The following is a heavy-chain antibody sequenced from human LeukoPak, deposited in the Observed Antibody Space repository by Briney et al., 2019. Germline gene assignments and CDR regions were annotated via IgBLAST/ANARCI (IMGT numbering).Heavy chain of an antibody. CDR1: GFTLDDYA. V-gene: IGHV3-9*03. CDR3: AKRTGTMIVSPWYFDL. D-gene: IGHD3-22*01. CDR2: ISWNSGSI. J-gene: IGHJ2*01. Sequence: PGGSLRLSCAASGFTLDDYAMHWVRQAPGKGLEWVSGISWNSGSIGYADSVKGRFTISRDNAKNSLYLQMNSLRAEDMALYYCAKRTGTMIVSPWYFDLWGRGTLVTVSS.